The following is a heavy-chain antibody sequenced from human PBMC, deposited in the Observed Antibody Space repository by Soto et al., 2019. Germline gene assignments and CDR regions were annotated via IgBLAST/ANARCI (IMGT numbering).Heavy chain of an antibody. CDR3: ARVRGSPVDSGSWYPQYYYGMDV. CDR1: GGSISSSNW. J-gene: IGHJ6*02. D-gene: IGHD6-13*01. V-gene: IGHV4-4*02. CDR2: IYHSGST. Sequence: SETLSLTCAVSGGSISSSNWWSWVRQPPGKGLEWIGEIYHSGSTNYNPSLKSRVTISVDKSKNQFSLKLSSVTAADTAVYYCARVRGSPVDSGSWYPQYYYGMDVWGQGTTVTVSS.